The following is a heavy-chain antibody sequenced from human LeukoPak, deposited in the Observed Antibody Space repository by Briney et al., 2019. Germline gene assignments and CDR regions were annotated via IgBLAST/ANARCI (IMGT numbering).Heavy chain of an antibody. Sequence: GGSLRLSCTASGFTLRNYWMHWVRQVPGKRLVWVSRISGDGSVANYADSVQGRFTISRDNAKNILYLQINSLRSEDTAVYYCARYSSSSGGAAYYLDYWGHGTLVTVSS. V-gene: IGHV3-74*01. CDR3: ARYSSSSGGAAYYLDY. CDR1: GFTLRNYW. J-gene: IGHJ4*01. D-gene: IGHD6-6*01. CDR2: ISGDGSVA.